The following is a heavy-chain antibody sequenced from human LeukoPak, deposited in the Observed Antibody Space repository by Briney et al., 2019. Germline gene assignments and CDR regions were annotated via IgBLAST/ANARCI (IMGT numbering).Heavy chain of an antibody. CDR3: ARQGRSYYYDSSGFSNWFDP. CDR2: INHSGST. V-gene: IGHV4-34*01. CDR1: GGSFSGYY. J-gene: IGHJ5*02. D-gene: IGHD3-22*01. Sequence: SETLSLTCAVYGGSFSGYYWSWIRQPPGKGLEWIGEINHSGSTNYNPSLKSRVTISVDTSKNQFSLKLSSVTAADTAVYYCARQGRSYYYDSSGFSNWFDPWGQGTLVTVSS.